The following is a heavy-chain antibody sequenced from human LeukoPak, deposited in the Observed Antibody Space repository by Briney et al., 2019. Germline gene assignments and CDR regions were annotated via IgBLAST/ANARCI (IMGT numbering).Heavy chain of an antibody. CDR1: GFTFSSYG. J-gene: IGHJ4*02. Sequence: GGSLRLSCAASGFTFSSYGMGWVRQAPAKGLEWVAVISYDGSNKYYADSVKGRFTISRDNSKNSLYLQMNSLRTEDTAFYYCAKGMYYYDSSGYASAIDYWGQGTLVTVSS. V-gene: IGHV3-33*03. CDR3: AKGMYYYDSSGYASAIDY. CDR2: ISYDGSNK. D-gene: IGHD3-22*01.